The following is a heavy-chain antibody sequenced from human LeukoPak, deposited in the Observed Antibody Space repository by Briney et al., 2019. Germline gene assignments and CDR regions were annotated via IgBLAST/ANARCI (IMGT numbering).Heavy chain of an antibody. D-gene: IGHD3-22*01. CDR1: GGSISSHY. V-gene: IGHV4-59*11. Sequence: SETLSLTCTVSGGSISSHYWSWIRRPPGKGLEWIGYIYYSGSTNYNPSLKSRVTISVDTSKNQFSLKLSSVTAADTAVYYCVRSYDSSGYYPLNYWGQGTLVTVSS. CDR2: IYYSGST. CDR3: VRSYDSSGYYPLNY. J-gene: IGHJ4*02.